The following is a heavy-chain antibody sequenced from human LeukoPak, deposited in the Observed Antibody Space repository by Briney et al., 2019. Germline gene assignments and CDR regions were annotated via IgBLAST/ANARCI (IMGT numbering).Heavy chain of an antibody. V-gene: IGHV1-24*01. D-gene: IGHD6-13*01. Sequence: ASVKVSFKVSGYTLTELSMHWVRQAPGKGLEWMGGFDPEDGETIYAQKFQGRATMTEDTSTDTAYMELSSLRSEDTAVYYCATLREVAAAFDYWGQGTLVTVSS. CDR1: GYTLTELS. CDR3: ATLREVAAAFDY. J-gene: IGHJ4*02. CDR2: FDPEDGET.